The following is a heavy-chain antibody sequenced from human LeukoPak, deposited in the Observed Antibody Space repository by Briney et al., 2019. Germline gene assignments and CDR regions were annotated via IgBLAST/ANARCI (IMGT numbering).Heavy chain of an antibody. D-gene: IGHD5-18*01. V-gene: IGHV4-59*08. CDR1: SGSISSYY. CDR3: ARQLWSPYYFDY. J-gene: IGHJ4*02. CDR2: IYYSGST. Sequence: SETLSLTCTVSSGSISSYYWSWIRQPPGKGLEWIGYIYYSGSTNYNPSLKSRVTISVDTSKNQFSLKLSSVTAADTAVYYCARQLWSPYYFDYWGQGTLVTVSS.